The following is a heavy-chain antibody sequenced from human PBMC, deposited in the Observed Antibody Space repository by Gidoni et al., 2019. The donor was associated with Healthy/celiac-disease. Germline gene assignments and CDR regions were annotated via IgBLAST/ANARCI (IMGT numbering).Heavy chain of an antibody. CDR2: ISGDGGST. Sequence: EVQLVEYGGGVVQPGGSLRLSCAASGSTFDDYAMHWVRQAPGKGLEWVSLISGDGGSTYDADSVKGRFTISRDNSKNSLYLQMNSLRSEDTALYYCAKDMGTAMVLIDYWGQGTLVTVSS. CDR1: GSTFDDYA. V-gene: IGHV3-43*02. J-gene: IGHJ4*02. D-gene: IGHD5-18*01. CDR3: AKDMGTAMVLIDY.